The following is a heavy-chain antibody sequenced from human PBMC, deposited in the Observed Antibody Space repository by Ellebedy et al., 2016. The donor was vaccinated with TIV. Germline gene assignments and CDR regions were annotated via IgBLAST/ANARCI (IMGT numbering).Heavy chain of an antibody. J-gene: IGHJ4*02. V-gene: IGHV1-69*13. CDR2: IIPIFVTP. D-gene: IGHD3-10*01. CDR1: GGTFNNYA. Sequence: AASVNVSCKASGGTFNNYAINWVRQAPGQGLEWMGGIIPIFVTPNYARKFLGRVTITADESTRTAYMEMSGLRSEDTAVYYCARCFVGLVRGTIMPLPDFWGQGTLVTVSS. CDR3: ARCFVGLVRGTIMPLPDF.